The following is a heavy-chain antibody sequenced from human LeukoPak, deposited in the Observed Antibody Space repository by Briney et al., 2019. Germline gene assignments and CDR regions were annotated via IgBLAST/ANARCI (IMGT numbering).Heavy chain of an antibody. D-gene: IGHD3-22*01. CDR3: ARVRGDYYDSSGYYYDY. CDR2: IYYSGST. V-gene: IGHV4-31*03. Sequence: SQTLSLTCTVSGGSISSGGYYWRWLRQHPGRGLEWIGYIYYSGSTYYNPSLKSRVTISVDTSKNQFSLKLSSVTAADTAVYYCARVRGDYYDSSGYYYDYWGQGTLVTVSS. J-gene: IGHJ4*02. CDR1: GGSISSGGYY.